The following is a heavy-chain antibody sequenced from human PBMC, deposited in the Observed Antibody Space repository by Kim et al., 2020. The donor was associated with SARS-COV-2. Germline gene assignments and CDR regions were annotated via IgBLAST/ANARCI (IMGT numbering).Heavy chain of an antibody. Sequence: SPPFQGQVTISADKSISTAYLQWTSLKASDTAMYYCARSYGSAVGDAFDIWGQGTMVTVAS. CDR3: ARSYGSAVGDAFDI. J-gene: IGHJ3*02. D-gene: IGHD3-10*01. V-gene: IGHV5-51*01.